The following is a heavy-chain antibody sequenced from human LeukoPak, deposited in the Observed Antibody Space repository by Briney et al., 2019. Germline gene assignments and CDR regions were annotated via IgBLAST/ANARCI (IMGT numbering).Heavy chain of an antibody. CDR1: GGSISSYY. CDR3: ARGGYSGYNDAFDI. V-gene: IGHV4-59*01. D-gene: IGHD5-12*01. CDR2: IYYSGST. J-gene: IGHJ3*02. Sequence: PSETLSLTCAVSGGSISSYYWSWIRQPPGKGLEWIGYIYYSGSTNYNPSLKSRVTISVDTSKNQFSLKLSSVTAADTAVYYCARGGYSGYNDAFDIWGQGTMVTVSS.